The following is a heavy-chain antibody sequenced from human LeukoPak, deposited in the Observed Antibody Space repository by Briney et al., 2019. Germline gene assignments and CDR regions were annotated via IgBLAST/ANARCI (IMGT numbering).Heavy chain of an antibody. D-gene: IGHD3-10*01. J-gene: IGHJ4*02. CDR2: IKQDGSEK. CDR1: GFTFSSYW. Sequence: GGSLRLSCAASGFTFSSYWMSWVRQAPGKGLEWVANIKQDGSEKYYVDSVKGRFTISRDNAKNSLYLQMNSLRAEDTAVYYCARAAVRHRYYYGSGSYYTDYFDYWGQGTLVTVSS. CDR3: ARAAVRHRYYYGSGSYYTDYFDY. V-gene: IGHV3-7*01.